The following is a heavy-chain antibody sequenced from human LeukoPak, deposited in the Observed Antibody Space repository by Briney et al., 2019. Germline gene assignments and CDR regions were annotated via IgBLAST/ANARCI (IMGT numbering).Heavy chain of an antibody. Sequence: SVKVSCKASGYTFTSYDINWVRQATGQGLEWMGRIIPILGIANYAQKFQGRVTITADKSTSTAYMELSSLTSEDTAVYYCARHYGSGNNWFDPWGQGTLVTVSS. J-gene: IGHJ5*02. D-gene: IGHD3-10*01. CDR3: ARHYGSGNNWFDP. CDR1: GYTFTSYD. CDR2: IIPILGIA. V-gene: IGHV1-69*04.